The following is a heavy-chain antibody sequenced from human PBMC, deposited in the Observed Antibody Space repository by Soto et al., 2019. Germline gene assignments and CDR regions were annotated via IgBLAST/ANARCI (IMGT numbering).Heavy chain of an antibody. Sequence: LILSCAASGFTVSSYASSWVRQAPVKLLDGVSAISGSGGSTYYADSVKGRFTISRDNSKNTLYLQMNSLRAEDTAVYYCAKDHCSSTSCYIDIYYYYGMDVWGQGTTVTVSS. CDR3: AKDHCSSTSCYIDIYYYYGMDV. CDR2: ISGSGGST. J-gene: IGHJ6*02. D-gene: IGHD2-2*01. V-gene: IGHV3-23*01. CDR1: GFTVSSYA.